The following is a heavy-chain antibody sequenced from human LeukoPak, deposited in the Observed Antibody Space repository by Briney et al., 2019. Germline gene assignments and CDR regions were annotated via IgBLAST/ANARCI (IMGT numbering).Heavy chain of an antibody. J-gene: IGHJ4*02. D-gene: IGHD3-3*01. V-gene: IGHV3-30*18. CDR2: ISYDGSNK. CDR3: AKDRGSGYHDY. Sequence: GGSLRLSCAASRFTFSSYGMHWVRQAPGKGLEWVAVISYDGSNKYYADSVKGRFTISRDNSKNTLYLQMNSLRAEDTAVYYCAKDRGSGYHDYWGQGTLVTVSS. CDR1: RFTFSSYG.